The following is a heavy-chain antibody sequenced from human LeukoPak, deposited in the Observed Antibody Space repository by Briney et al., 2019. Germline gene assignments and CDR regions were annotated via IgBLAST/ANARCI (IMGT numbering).Heavy chain of an antibody. CDR3: ARGQQLAYDY. Sequence: PGGSLRLSCAASGFTFSNYWMHWVRQAPGKGLVWVSHINSDGSSTTYADSVKGRFTISRDNAKNTLYLQMNSLRVEDTAVYYCARGQQLAYDYWGQGTLVTVSS. CDR1: GFTFSNYW. V-gene: IGHV3-74*01. D-gene: IGHD6-13*01. CDR2: INSDGSST. J-gene: IGHJ4*02.